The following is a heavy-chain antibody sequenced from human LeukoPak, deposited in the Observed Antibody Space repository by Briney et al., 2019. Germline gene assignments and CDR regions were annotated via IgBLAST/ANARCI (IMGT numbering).Heavy chain of an antibody. CDR1: GGSISGYY. J-gene: IGHJ4*02. CDR2: IYYIGST. D-gene: IGHD5-12*01. V-gene: IGHV4-59*01. CDR3: ARLGSFFDY. Sequence: SETLSLTCAVSGGSISGYYWSWIRQPPGKRLEWIGYIYYIGSTNYNPSLKSRVTISVDTSKNQFSLKLSSVTAADTAVYYCARLGSFFDYWGQGTLVTVSS.